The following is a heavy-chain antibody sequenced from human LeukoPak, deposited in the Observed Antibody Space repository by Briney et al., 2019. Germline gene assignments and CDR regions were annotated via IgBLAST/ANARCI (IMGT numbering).Heavy chain of an antibody. CDR3: ARVLYFRENSYAGPFDQ. D-gene: IGHD5-18*01. CDR2: INSDGSIT. J-gene: IGHJ4*02. V-gene: IGHV3-74*01. Sequence: GGSLRLSCAASGFTFSSYWMHWVRQAPGKGLVWVSRINSDGSITSYADSVKGRFTISRDNAKNTLYLQMNSLRVEDTAVYYCARVLYFRENSYAGPFDQWGQGTLVTVSS. CDR1: GFTFSSYW.